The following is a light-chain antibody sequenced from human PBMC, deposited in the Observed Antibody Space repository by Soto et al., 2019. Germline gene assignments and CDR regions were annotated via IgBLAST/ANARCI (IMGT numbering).Light chain of an antibody. CDR1: SSDVGVYNY. Sequence: QSALTHPRSVSWSPGHSVTISCTGTSSDVGVYNYVSWYQQYPGKAPKIMIYDVSKRPSGVPDRFSGSKSDNTASLTISGLQAENEADYYCCSYAGSYNFVFGIGTKVTVL. J-gene: IGLJ1*01. CDR2: DVS. V-gene: IGLV2-11*01. CDR3: CSYAGSYNFV.